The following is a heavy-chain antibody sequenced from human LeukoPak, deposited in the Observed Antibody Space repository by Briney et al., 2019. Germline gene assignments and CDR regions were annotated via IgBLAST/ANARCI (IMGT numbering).Heavy chain of an antibody. CDR2: IWYDGSSK. CDR1: GLTFSNNG. D-gene: IGHD3-10*01. CDR3: ARDGDLWFFDY. J-gene: IGHJ4*02. V-gene: IGHV3-30*19. Sequence: GGSLRLSCVASGLTFSNNGMHWVRQAPGKGLEWVAVIWYDGSSKYYADSVKGRFTISRDNSKNTLYLQMNSLRAEDTAVYYCARDGDLWFFDYWGQGTLVTVSS.